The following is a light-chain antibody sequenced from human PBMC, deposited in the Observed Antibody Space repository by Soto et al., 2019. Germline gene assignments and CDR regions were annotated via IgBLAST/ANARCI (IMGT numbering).Light chain of an antibody. V-gene: IGKV3-20*01. Sequence: EIVLTQSPGTLSLSPGERATLSCRASQSVSSSYLAWYQQKPGQAPRLLIYGASSRATGIPDRFSGSVSGTDFTLTISRLEPEDFAVYYCQQYGSSPLALTFGGGTKVEIK. CDR1: QSVSSSY. CDR3: QQYGSSPLALT. J-gene: IGKJ4*01. CDR2: GAS.